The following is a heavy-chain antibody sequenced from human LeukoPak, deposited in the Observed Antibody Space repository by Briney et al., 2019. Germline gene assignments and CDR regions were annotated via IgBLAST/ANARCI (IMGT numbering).Heavy chain of an antibody. CDR3: ARDRYYDYVWGSYPPDY. J-gene: IGHJ4*02. CDR2: IYGGGST. Sequence: PGGSLRLSCAASGFTVSSNYMSWVRQAPGKGLEWVSVIYGGGSTYYADSVKGRFTISRDNSKNTLYPQMNSLRAEDTAVYYCARDRYYDYVWGSYPPDYWGQGTLVTVSS. V-gene: IGHV3-66*02. D-gene: IGHD3-16*02. CDR1: GFTVSSNY.